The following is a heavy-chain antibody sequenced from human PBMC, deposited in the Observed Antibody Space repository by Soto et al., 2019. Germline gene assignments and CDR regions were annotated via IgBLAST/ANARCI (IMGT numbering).Heavy chain of an antibody. Sequence: SETLSLTCTVSGGSISITSYHWVWIRQPPGKGLEWVGSLDYGGATFYNPSLKSRVTISADTSKNQFSLKVNSVTAADTAVYYCARNYYDGSGLYYWGQGTLVTVSS. D-gene: IGHD3-22*01. CDR2: LDYGGAT. J-gene: IGHJ4*02. CDR1: GGSISITSYH. CDR3: ARNYYDGSGLYY. V-gene: IGHV4-39*01.